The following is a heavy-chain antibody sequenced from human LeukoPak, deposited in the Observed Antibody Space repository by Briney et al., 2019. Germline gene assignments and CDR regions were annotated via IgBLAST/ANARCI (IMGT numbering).Heavy chain of an antibody. CDR1: GGSFSGHY. Sequence: SETLSLTCAVYGGSFSGHYWSWIRQPPGKGLEWIGEINHSGSTNYNPSLKSRVTISVDTSKNQFSLKLSSVTAADTAVYYCARRTYYYGSGSYYSWVDYWGQGTLVTVSS. V-gene: IGHV4-34*01. J-gene: IGHJ4*02. CDR3: ARRTYYYGSGSYYSWVDY. CDR2: INHSGST. D-gene: IGHD3-10*01.